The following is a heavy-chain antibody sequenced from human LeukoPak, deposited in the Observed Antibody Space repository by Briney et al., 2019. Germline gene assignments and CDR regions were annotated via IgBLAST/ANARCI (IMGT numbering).Heavy chain of an antibody. J-gene: IGHJ4*02. Sequence: GGSLRLSCAATGFTFSSHWMNWVRQAPGKGLEWVANIKQGGSERYYVDSVKGRFTISRDNAKNSLYLQMNSLRAEDTAVYYCARDVGNNMTTVDYWGQGTLVTVSS. CDR1: GFTFSSHW. CDR2: IKQGGSER. D-gene: IGHD2/OR15-2a*01. CDR3: ARDVGNNMTTVDY. V-gene: IGHV3-7*01.